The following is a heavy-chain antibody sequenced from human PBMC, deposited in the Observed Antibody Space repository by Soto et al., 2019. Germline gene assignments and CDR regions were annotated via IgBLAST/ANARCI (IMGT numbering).Heavy chain of an antibody. CDR3: ARAPNFGSGSSYFDY. V-gene: IGHV4-61*01. Sequence: QVQLQESGPGLVKPSETLSLTCTVSGGSVSSDSYYWSWIRQPPGKGLEWIGYIYYTGSTNYNPPLKSRLTISVDTSKDQFSLKLSSVTAADTAVYYCARAPNFGSGSSYFDYWGQGTLVTVSS. J-gene: IGHJ4*02. D-gene: IGHD3-10*01. CDR1: GGSVSSDSYY. CDR2: IYYTGST.